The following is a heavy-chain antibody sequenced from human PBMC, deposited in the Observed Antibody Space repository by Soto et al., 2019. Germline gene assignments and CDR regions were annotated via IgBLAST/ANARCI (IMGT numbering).Heavy chain of an antibody. Sequence: SETLSLTCTVSSGSMSSSSYSWGWIRQPPGKGLEWIGSIYYSGSTYYNPSLKSRVTISVDTSKNQFSLKLSSVTAADTAVYYCARTFEYSSSYYYYYYMDVWGKGTTVTVSS. CDR1: SGSMSSSSYS. J-gene: IGHJ6*03. CDR3: ARTFEYSSSYYYYYYMDV. V-gene: IGHV4-39*01. CDR2: IYYSGST. D-gene: IGHD6-6*01.